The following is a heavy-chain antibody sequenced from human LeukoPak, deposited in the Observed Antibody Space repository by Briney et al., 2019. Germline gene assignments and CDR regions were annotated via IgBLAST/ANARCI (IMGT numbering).Heavy chain of an antibody. CDR2: ISGSGDSI. V-gene: IGHV3-23*01. J-gene: IGHJ4*02. Sequence: GGSLRLSCAASGLILSSYAMSWVRQAPGKGLEWVSVISGSGDSINDADSVKGRFTISRDNSKNTLYLQMNSLRVDDTAVYYCAMPRGDVVATISDNWGQGTLVTVSS. CDR3: AMPRGDVVATISDN. D-gene: IGHD5-12*01. CDR1: GLILSSYA.